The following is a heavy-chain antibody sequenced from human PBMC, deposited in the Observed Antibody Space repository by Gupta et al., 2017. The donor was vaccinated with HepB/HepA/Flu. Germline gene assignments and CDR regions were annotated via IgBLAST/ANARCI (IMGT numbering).Heavy chain of an antibody. Sequence: KVSGHTITEKSMQWERQAPGKGLEWMGGFDPEDGETIYAQKFQGRVTMTEDTSTDTAYMELSSLRSEDTAVYYCATGPNNWNYVPFDYWGQGTLVTVSS. V-gene: IGHV1-24*01. CDR1: GHTITEKS. D-gene: IGHD1-7*01. J-gene: IGHJ4*02. CDR2: FDPEDGET. CDR3: ATGPNNWNYVPFDY.